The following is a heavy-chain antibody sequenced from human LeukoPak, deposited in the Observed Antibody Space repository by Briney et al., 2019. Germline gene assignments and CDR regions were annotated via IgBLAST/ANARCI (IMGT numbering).Heavy chain of an antibody. V-gene: IGHV3-15*01. J-gene: IGHJ4*02. CDR3: TTAYCSGGSCYVGY. CDR2: IKSKTDGGTT. CDR1: GFTFSNAW. Sequence: GGSLGLSCAASGFTFSNAWMSWVRQAPGKGLEWVGRIKSKTDGGTTDYAAPVKGRFTISRDDSKNTLYLQMNSLKTEDTAVYYCTTAYCSGGSCYVGYWGQGTLVTVSS. D-gene: IGHD2-15*01.